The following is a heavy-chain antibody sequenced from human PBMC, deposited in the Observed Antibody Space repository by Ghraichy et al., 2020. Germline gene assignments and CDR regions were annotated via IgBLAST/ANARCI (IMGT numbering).Heavy chain of an antibody. V-gene: IGHV3-7*03. CDR1: GFTFSSYW. D-gene: IGHD2-2*01. CDR3: AIPAAIATTPQNWFDP. Sequence: LTCAASGFTFSSYWMSWVRQAPGKGLEWVANIKQDGSEKYYVDSVKGRFTISRDNAKNSLYLQMNSLRAEDTAVYYCAIPAAIATTPQNWFDPWGQGTLVTVSS. J-gene: IGHJ5*02. CDR2: IKQDGSEK.